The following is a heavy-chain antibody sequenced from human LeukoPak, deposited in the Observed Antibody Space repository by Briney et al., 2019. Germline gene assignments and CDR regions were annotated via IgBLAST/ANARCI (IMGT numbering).Heavy chain of an antibody. J-gene: IGHJ4*02. V-gene: IGHV4-34*01. CDR2: INHSGST. CDR3: AITTVTAKVDY. D-gene: IGHD4-17*01. CDR1: GGSFSGYY. Sequence: SETLSLTCAVYGGSFSGYYWSWIRQPPGKGLEWIGEINHSGSTNYNPSLKSRVTISVDTSKNQFSLKLSFVTAADTAVYYCAITTVTAKVDYWGQGTLVTVSS.